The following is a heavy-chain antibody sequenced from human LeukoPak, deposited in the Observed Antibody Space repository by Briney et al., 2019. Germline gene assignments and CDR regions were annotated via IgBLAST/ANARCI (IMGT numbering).Heavy chain of an antibody. D-gene: IGHD3-3*01. Sequence: GGSLRLSCAASGFTFSSYAMSWVRQAPGKGLEWVANIKEDGSETYYVDSVKGRFTISRDNAKNPLFLQMNSLRAEDTAVYYCARVSYYDFWSTDYTEGFDYWGRGTLVTVSS. CDR1: GFTFSSYA. CDR3: ARVSYYDFWSTDYTEGFDY. V-gene: IGHV3-7*01. J-gene: IGHJ4*02. CDR2: IKEDGSET.